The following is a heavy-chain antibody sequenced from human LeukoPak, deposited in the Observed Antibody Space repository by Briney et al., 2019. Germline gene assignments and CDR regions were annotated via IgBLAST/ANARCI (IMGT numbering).Heavy chain of an antibody. CDR3: ARVGVATLYYNWFDP. Sequence: GGSLRLSCAASGFTFSSYWMSWVRQAPGKGLEWVANIKQDAREKYYVDSVKGRFTISRDNANNSLYLQMNSLRAEDTAVYYCARVGVATLYYNWFDPWGQGTLVTVSS. J-gene: IGHJ5*02. CDR2: IKQDAREK. V-gene: IGHV3-7*05. D-gene: IGHD2-8*01. CDR1: GFTFSSYW.